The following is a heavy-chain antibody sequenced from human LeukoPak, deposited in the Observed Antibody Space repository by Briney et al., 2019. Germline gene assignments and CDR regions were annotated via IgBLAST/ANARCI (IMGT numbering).Heavy chain of an antibody. V-gene: IGHV4-59*08. CDR2: IYYSGST. CDR1: GGSISSYY. J-gene: IGHJ6*02. Sequence: SETLSLTCTVSGGSISSYYWSWIRQPPGKGLEWIGYIYYSGSTNYNPSLKSRVTISVDTSKNQFSLKLSSVTAADTAVYYCARLGDSSGWLGRYYYYYYGMDVWGQGTTVTVSS. D-gene: IGHD6-19*01. CDR3: ARLGDSSGWLGRYYYYYYGMDV.